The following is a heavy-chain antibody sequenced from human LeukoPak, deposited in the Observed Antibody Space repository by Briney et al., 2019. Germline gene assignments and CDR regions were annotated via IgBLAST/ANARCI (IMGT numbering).Heavy chain of an antibody. D-gene: IGHD1-26*01. J-gene: IGHJ4*02. CDR1: GFTFSSYG. V-gene: IGHV3-30*02. CDR2: IRYDGSNK. CDR3: AKDLRGSYYSPYFDY. Sequence: GGSLRLFCAASGFTFSSYGMHWVRQAPGKGLEWVAFIRYDGSNKCYADSVKGRFTISRDNSKNTLYLQMNSLRAEDTAVYYCAKDLRGSYYSPYFDYWGQGTLVTVSS.